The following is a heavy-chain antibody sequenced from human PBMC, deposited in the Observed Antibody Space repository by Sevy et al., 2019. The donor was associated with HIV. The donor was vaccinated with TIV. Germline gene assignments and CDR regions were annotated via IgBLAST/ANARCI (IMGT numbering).Heavy chain of an antibody. D-gene: IGHD3-10*01. Sequence: GGSLRLSCTASGFTFGDYAMSWIRQTPGKGLDWVGLIRSKTFSGTTEYAASVKGSFTISRDDSKSIAYLQMSSLKTEDTAVYYCTRIRGTISPFYYFGMDVWGQGTTVTVSS. CDR3: TRIRGTISPFYYFGMDV. J-gene: IGHJ6*02. V-gene: IGHV3-49*03. CDR2: IRSKTFSGTT. CDR1: GFTFGDYA.